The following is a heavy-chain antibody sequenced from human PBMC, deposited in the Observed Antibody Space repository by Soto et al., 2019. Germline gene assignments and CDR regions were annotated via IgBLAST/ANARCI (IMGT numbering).Heavy chain of an antibody. V-gene: IGHV1-18*01. J-gene: IGHJ4*02. CDR3: ARDRAYSSSWFVWQNY. CDR2: ISAYNGNT. D-gene: IGHD6-13*01. CDR1: GYTFTSYG. Sequence: GASVKVSCKASGYTFTSYGISWVRQAPGQGLEWMGWISAYNGNTNYAQKLQGRVTMTTDTPTSTAYMELRSLRSDDTAVYYCARDRAYSSSWFVWQNYWGQGTLVTVSS.